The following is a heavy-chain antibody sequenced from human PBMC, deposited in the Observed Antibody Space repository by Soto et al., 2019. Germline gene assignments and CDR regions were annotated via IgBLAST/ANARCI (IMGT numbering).Heavy chain of an antibody. D-gene: IGHD6-6*01. CDR2: IIPIFGTA. J-gene: IGHJ6*02. Sequence: QVQLVKSGAEVKKPGSSVKVSCKASGGTFSSYAITWVRQAPGQGLEWMGRIIPIFGTANYNQKFQGRVTITADESTSTACMELSSLISEDTAVYYCASNEYSTTFYYYGMDVWGQGTTVTVSS. V-gene: IGHV1-69*01. CDR1: GGTFSSYA. CDR3: ASNEYSTTFYYYGMDV.